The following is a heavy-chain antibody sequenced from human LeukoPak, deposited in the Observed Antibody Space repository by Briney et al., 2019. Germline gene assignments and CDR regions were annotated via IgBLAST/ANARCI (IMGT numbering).Heavy chain of an antibody. J-gene: IGHJ4*02. CDR3: AKQWLVGG. D-gene: IGHD6-19*01. V-gene: IGHV3-23*01. Sequence: GGSLRLSCVASGFTFSSHAMNWVRQAPGKGLEWISSLNETGETTDYAGSVRGRFTISRDNSKNTLYLQMNSLRADDTAVYYCAKQWLVGGWGRGTLVTVSS. CDR1: GFTFSSHA. CDR2: LNETGETT.